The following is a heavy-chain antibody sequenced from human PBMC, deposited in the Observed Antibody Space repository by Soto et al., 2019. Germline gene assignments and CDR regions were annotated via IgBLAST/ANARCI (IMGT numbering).Heavy chain of an antibody. Sequence: SETRSLTCIVSGDSISSSSYYWGWIRQPPGKGLEWIGSIFYSGTTISNPSLKSRVTISVDTSKNQFSLKLSSVTAADTAVYYCARGDPLLWFGSPFYYGMDVWGQGTTVTVSS. CDR2: IFYSGTT. V-gene: IGHV4-39*01. D-gene: IGHD3-10*01. J-gene: IGHJ6*02. CDR1: GDSISSSSYY. CDR3: ARGDPLLWFGSPFYYGMDV.